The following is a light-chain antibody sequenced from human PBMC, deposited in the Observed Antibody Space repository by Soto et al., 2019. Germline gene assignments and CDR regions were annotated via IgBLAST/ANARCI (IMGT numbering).Light chain of an antibody. J-gene: IGKJ4*01. CDR1: QSVSSY. Sequence: PGERATLSCRASQSVSSYLAWYQQKPGQAPRLLIYDASIRATGIPARFSGSGSGTDFTLTISSLEPEDFAVYYCQQRSSWPTFGGGTKVDIK. V-gene: IGKV3-11*01. CDR2: DAS. CDR3: QQRSSWPT.